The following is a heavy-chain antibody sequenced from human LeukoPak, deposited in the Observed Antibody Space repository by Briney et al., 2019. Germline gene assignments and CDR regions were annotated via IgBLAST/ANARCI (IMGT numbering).Heavy chain of an antibody. Sequence: GGSLRLSCAAPGFTFSSYAMHWVRQAPGKGLEWVAVISYDGSNKYYADSVKGRFTISRDNSKNTLYLQMNSLRAEDTAVYYCARDRYCSGGSCYSGPPWFDPWGQGTLVTVSS. D-gene: IGHD2-15*01. CDR3: ARDRYCSGGSCYSGPPWFDP. CDR1: GFTFSSYA. J-gene: IGHJ5*02. CDR2: ISYDGSNK. V-gene: IGHV3-30*04.